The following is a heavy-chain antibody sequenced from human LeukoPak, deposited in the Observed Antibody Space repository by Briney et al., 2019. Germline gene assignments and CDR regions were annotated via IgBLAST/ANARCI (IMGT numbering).Heavy chain of an antibody. J-gene: IGHJ4*02. CDR1: GGSISSGGYS. CDR3: ARGGSDYGDLDY. D-gene: IGHD4-17*01. V-gene: IGHV4-30-2*01. Sequence: SQTLSLTCAVSGGSISSGGYSWIWIRQPPGKGLEWIGYIYHSGSTYYNPSLKSRVTISVDRSKNQFSLKLSSVTAADTAVYYCARGGSDYGDLDYWGQGTLVTVSS. CDR2: IYHSGST.